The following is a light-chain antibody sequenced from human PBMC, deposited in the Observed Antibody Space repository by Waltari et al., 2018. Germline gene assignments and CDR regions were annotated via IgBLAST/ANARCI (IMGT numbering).Light chain of an antibody. CDR2: AAS. J-gene: IGKJ1*01. Sequence: DIQMTQSPSSLSASVGDRVTITCRASQSITSRLNWYQQKPGKAPKVLIYAASSLQSGVPSRFSGSGSGTDFTLTISSLQPEDFATYYCQQSYSTPPTFGQGTKVEIK. CDR3: QQSYSTPPT. CDR1: QSITSR. V-gene: IGKV1-39*01.